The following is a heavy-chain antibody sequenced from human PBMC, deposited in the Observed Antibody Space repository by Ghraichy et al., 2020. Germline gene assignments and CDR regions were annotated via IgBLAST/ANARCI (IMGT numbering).Heavy chain of an antibody. D-gene: IGHD1-26*01. CDR2: ISGTGNSA. CDR1: GFTFDAYA. V-gene: IGHV3-23*01. CDR3: AKDCDSGSYDYFDF. J-gene: IGHJ4*02. Sequence: GGSLRLSCTASGFTFDAYAMAWVRQAPGKGLEWVSSISGTGNSAYYVGSVKGRFTISRDNSKSTLYLQMNSLRAEDTAIYFCAKDCDSGSYDYFDFWGQGTLATVSS.